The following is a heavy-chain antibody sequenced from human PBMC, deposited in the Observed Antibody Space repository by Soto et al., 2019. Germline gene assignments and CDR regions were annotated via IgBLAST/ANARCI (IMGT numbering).Heavy chain of an antibody. J-gene: IGHJ6*02. V-gene: IGHV3-49*04. CDR2: IRSKAYGGTT. CDR1: GFTFGDYA. D-gene: IGHD6-6*01. CDR3: TRSRIAARRDYYYYYGMDV. Sequence: GGSLRLSCTASGFTFGDYAMSWVRQAPGKGLEWVGFIRSKAYGGTTEYAASVKGRFTISRDDSKSIAYLQMNSLKTEDTAVYYCTRSRIAARRDYYYYYGMDVWGQGTTVTVSS.